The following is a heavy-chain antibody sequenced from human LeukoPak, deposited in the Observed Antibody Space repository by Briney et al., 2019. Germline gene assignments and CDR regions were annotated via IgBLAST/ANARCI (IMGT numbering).Heavy chain of an antibody. CDR2: IRYDGSNK. CDR3: AKGVYCSSTSCSNKVY. J-gene: IGHJ4*02. CDR1: GFTFSSYG. D-gene: IGHD2-2*01. V-gene: IGHV3-30*02. Sequence: GGSLRLSCAASGFTFSSYGMHWVRQAPGKGLEWVAFIRYDGSNKYYADSVKGRFTISRDNSKNTLYLQMNSLRAEDTAVYYCAKGVYCSSTSCSNKVYWGQGTLVTVSS.